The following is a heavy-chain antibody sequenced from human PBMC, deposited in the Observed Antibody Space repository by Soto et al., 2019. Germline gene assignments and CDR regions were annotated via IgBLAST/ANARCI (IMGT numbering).Heavy chain of an antibody. D-gene: IGHD3-22*01. CDR2: IYYSGST. CDR3: ARDVSYDGSGWANWFYFES. CDR1: GGSISSGDYY. V-gene: IGHV4-30-4*01. Sequence: SETLSLTCTVSGGSISSGDYYWSWIRQPPGKGLEWIGYIYYSGSTYYNPSLKSRVTISVDTSKNQFSLKLSSVTAADTAVYYCARDVSYDGSGWANWFYFESWGQGTVVTVSS. J-gene: IGHJ4*02.